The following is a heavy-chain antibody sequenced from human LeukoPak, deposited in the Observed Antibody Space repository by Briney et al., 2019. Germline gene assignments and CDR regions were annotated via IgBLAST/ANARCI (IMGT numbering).Heavy chain of an antibody. CDR1: GFTFSSYE. Sequence: GGSLRLSCAASGFTFSSYEMSWVRQAPGKGLEWVSYISSSGSTIYYADSVKGRFTISRDNAKNSLYLQMNSLRAEDTAVYYCARAEQWLANFDYWGQGTLVTVSS. V-gene: IGHV3-48*03. D-gene: IGHD6-19*01. J-gene: IGHJ4*02. CDR2: ISSSGSTI. CDR3: ARAEQWLANFDY.